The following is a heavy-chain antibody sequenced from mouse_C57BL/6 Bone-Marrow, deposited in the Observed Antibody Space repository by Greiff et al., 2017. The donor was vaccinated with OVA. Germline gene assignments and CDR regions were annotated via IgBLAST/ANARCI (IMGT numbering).Heavy chain of an antibody. CDR1: GFTFTAYY. CDR3: ARVYGDFDY. CDR2: IRNKANGYTT. Sequence: EVKLVESGGGLVQPGGSLSLSCAASGFTFTAYYMSWVRQPPGKALEWLGFIRNKANGYTTEYSASVKGRFTISRDNSQSILYLQMNALRAEDSATYYCARVYGDFDYWGQGTTLTVSS. J-gene: IGHJ2*01. D-gene: IGHD1-1*01. V-gene: IGHV7-3*01.